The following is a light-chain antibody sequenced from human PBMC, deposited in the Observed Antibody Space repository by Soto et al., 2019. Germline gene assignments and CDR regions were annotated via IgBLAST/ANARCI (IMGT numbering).Light chain of an antibody. J-gene: IGLJ1*01. CDR3: SSYAGGNTHYV. Sequence: QYALTQPPSASGSSGQSVTISCTGTSSDVGGYDYVSWYQQHPGKVPKLMIYEVNKRPSGVPDRFSGSKSGNTASLTVSGLQAEDEADYYCSSYAGGNTHYVFGSGTKLTVL. CDR2: EVN. CDR1: SSDVGGYDY. V-gene: IGLV2-8*01.